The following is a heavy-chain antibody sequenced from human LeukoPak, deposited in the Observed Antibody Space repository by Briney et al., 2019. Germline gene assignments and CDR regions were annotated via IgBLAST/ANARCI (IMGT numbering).Heavy chain of an antibody. D-gene: IGHD3-22*01. J-gene: IGHJ4*02. CDR3: ARAALYYYDSSGYHFDY. V-gene: IGHV3-20*04. CDR1: GFTFDDYG. Sequence: RPGGSLRLSCAASGFTFDDYGMSWVRQAPGKGLEWVSGINWNGGSTGYADSVKGRYTISRDNAKNSLYLQMNSLRAEDTALYYCARAALYYYDSSGYHFDYWGQGTLVTVSS. CDR2: INWNGGST.